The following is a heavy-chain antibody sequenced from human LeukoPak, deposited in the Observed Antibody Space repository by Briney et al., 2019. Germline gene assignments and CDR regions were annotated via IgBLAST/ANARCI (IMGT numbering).Heavy chain of an antibody. CDR3: SKDPVPHGNGLYWFDP. CDR1: GFTFSNYA. V-gene: IGHV3-23*01. CDR2: ISGSGAKT. J-gene: IGHJ5*02. Sequence: GGSLRLSCAASGFTFSNYAVSWVRQAPGKGLEWFSGISGSGAKTYYADSVKGRFTISRDNSRNTLYIQMNSLRVEDTAVYYCSKDPVPHGNGLYWFDPWGQGTLVTVSS. D-gene: IGHD1-14*01.